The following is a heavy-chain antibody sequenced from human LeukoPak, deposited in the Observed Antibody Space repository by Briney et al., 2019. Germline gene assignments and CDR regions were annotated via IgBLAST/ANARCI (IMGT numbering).Heavy chain of an antibody. CDR1: GFTFSSHW. V-gene: IGHV3-74*01. CDR2: INSDGSTT. CDR3: ARGRRWDLLVSLIDASDI. J-gene: IGHJ3*02. D-gene: IGHD1-26*01. Sequence: PGGSLRLSCAASGFTFSSHWMHWVRQAPGKGLVWVSRINSDGSTTTYADSVKGRFTLSRDNSKNTLYLQMNSLRVEDTAIYYCARGRRWDLLVSLIDASDIWGQGTMVTVSS.